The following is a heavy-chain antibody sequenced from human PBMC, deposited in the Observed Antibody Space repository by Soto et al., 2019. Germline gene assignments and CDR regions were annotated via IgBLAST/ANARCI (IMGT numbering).Heavy chain of an antibody. CDR1: GYTFTSYY. Sequence: QVPLVQSGAEVKKPGASVTVSCKASGYTFTSYYIHWVRQAPGQGLEWMGIINPSGGSTSYAQKFQGRVTMTTDTSTSPVYMEVSGLRSEDTAVYYGARDQEPSTLYYDYYYMDVWGKGSTVTVSS. J-gene: IGHJ6*03. CDR2: INPSGGST. CDR3: ARDQEPSTLYYDYYYMDV. V-gene: IGHV1-46*03.